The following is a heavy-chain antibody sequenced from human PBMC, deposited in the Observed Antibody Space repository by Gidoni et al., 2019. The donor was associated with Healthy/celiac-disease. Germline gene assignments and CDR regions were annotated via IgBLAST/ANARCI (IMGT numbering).Heavy chain of an antibody. CDR2: ISGSGGST. V-gene: IGHV3-23*01. J-gene: IGHJ4*02. CDR3: AKGASPYGDYFDY. Sequence: EVQLLESGGGLVQPGGSLRLPCAASGFTFSSYAMGWVRQAPGKGLEWVSAISGSGGSTYYADSVKGRFTISRDNSKNTLYLQMNSLRAEDTAVYYCAKGASPYGDYFDYWGQGTLVTVSS. D-gene: IGHD4-17*01. CDR1: GFTFSSYA.